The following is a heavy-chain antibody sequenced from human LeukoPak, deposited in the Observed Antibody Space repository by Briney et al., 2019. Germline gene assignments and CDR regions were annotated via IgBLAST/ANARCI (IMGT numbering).Heavy chain of an antibody. CDR3: AREGGPYRPLDY. CDR1: GGSISSTNW. CDR2: VHLSGRT. Sequence: PSERLSLTCGVSGGSISSTNWWTWVRQPPGEGLEWIGEVHLSGRTNYNPSLESRVTMSVDMSENHISLKLTSVTAADAAVYYCAREGGPYRPLDYSGQGTLVTVSS. J-gene: IGHJ4*02. V-gene: IGHV4-4*02. D-gene: IGHD3-16*02.